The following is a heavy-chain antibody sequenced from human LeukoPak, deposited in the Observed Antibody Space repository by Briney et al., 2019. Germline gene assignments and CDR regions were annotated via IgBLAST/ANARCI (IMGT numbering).Heavy chain of an antibody. J-gene: IGHJ5*02. Sequence: TSETLSLTCTVSGGSISSSSYYWGWIRQPPGKGLEWIGGIYYSGSTYYNPSLKSRVTISVDTSKNQLSLKLSSVTAADTAVYYCARHSILPAATLYNWFDPWGQGTLVTVSS. D-gene: IGHD2-2*01. CDR3: ARHSILPAATLYNWFDP. CDR1: GGSISSSSYY. V-gene: IGHV4-39*01. CDR2: IYYSGST.